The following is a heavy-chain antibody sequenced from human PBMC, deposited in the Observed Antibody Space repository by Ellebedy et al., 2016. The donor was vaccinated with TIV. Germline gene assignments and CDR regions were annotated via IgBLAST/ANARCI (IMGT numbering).Heavy chain of an antibody. D-gene: IGHD3-16*02. Sequence: GESLKISCAASGFTFSDHYMDWVRQAPGKGLEWVGRTTNKDSSYTTEYAASVRGRFTISRDHSKNALYLQMNSLRAEDTAVYYCARGQLRLGELSLAPFDYWGQGTLVTVSS. CDR3: ARGQLRLGELSLAPFDY. CDR1: GFTFSDHY. V-gene: IGHV3-72*01. J-gene: IGHJ4*02. CDR2: TTNKDSSYTT.